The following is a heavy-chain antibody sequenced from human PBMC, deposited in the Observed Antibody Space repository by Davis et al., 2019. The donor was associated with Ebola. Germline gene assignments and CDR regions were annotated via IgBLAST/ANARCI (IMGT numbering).Heavy chain of an antibody. J-gene: IGHJ5*02. Sequence: AFLKLSCAASGFTFSRDWMHWVRQAPGKGLVWVSRINGDGSRTNYADSVKGRLTISKDNAKNTVYLQMNSLRAEDTAVYYCARVGYGDSWRWFDPWGQGTLVTVSS. CDR1: GFTFSRDW. CDR3: ARVGYGDSWRWFDP. V-gene: IGHV3-74*01. CDR2: INGDGSRT. D-gene: IGHD4-17*01.